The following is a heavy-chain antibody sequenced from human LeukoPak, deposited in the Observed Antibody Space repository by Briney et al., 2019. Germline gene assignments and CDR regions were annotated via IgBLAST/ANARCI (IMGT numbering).Heavy chain of an antibody. CDR2: IYYSGSA. Sequence: SETLSLTCTVSGASISSSSSYWGWIRQPPGKGLEWIGNIYYSGSAYYNPSLKSRVTISVDTSKNQFSLQLSSVTAADTAVYYCARAYCVGGSCYHSRGWFDPWGQGTLVTVSS. D-gene: IGHD2-15*01. CDR1: GASISSSSSY. CDR3: ARAYCVGGSCYHSRGWFDP. V-gene: IGHV4-39*07. J-gene: IGHJ5*02.